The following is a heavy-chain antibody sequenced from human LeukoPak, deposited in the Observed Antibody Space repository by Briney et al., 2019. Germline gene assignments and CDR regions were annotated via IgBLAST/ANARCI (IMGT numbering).Heavy chain of an antibody. Sequence: ASVKVSCEASGYTFTSYGISWVRQAPGQGLEWMGWISAYNGNTNYAQKLQGRVTMTTDTSTSTAYMELRSLRSDDTAVYYCARDLIVVVPAAIGGWFDPWGQGTLVTVSS. J-gene: IGHJ5*02. CDR2: ISAYNGNT. CDR1: GYTFTSYG. D-gene: IGHD2-2*01. CDR3: ARDLIVVVPAAIGGWFDP. V-gene: IGHV1-18*01.